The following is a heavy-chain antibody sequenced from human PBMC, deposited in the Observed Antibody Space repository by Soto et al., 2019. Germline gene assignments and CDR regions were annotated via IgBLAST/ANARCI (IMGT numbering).Heavy chain of an antibody. Sequence: GGSLRLSCAASGFTVSSNYMSWVRQAPGKGLEWVSVIYSGGSTYYADSVKGRFTISRHNSKNTLYLQMNSLRAEDTAVYYCARDQRSGDYGDYYYYMDVWGKGTTVTVSS. CDR2: IYSGGST. D-gene: IGHD4-17*01. CDR1: GFTVSSNY. J-gene: IGHJ6*03. V-gene: IGHV3-53*04. CDR3: ARDQRSGDYGDYYYYMDV.